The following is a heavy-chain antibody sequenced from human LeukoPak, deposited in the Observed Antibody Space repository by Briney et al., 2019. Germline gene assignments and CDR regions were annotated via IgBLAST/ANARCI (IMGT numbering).Heavy chain of an antibody. CDR3: AREPLTAYCGGDCYRDAFDI. V-gene: IGHV4-4*07. Sequence: SETLSLTCTVSGGSISSYYWSWIRQPAGKGLEWIGRIYTSGSTNYNPSLKSRVTMSVDTSKNQFSLKLSSVTAADTAVYYCAREPLTAYCGGDCYRDAFDIWGQGTMVTVSS. CDR1: GGSISSYY. J-gene: IGHJ3*02. CDR2: IYTSGST. D-gene: IGHD2-21*02.